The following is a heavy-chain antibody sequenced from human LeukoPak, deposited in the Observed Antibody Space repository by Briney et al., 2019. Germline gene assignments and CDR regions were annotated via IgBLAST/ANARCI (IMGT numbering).Heavy chain of an antibody. CDR1: GFPFSNYW. CDR3: AKDRGSDYYDSSGYYSHNWFDP. CDR2: ISGSGGST. J-gene: IGHJ5*02. D-gene: IGHD3-22*01. V-gene: IGHV3-23*01. Sequence: GGSLRLSCAASGFPFSNYWMHWVRQAPGKGLEWVSAISGSGGSTYYADSVKGRFTISRDNSKNTLYLQMNSLRAEDTAVYYCAKDRGSDYYDSSGYYSHNWFDPWGQGTLVTVSS.